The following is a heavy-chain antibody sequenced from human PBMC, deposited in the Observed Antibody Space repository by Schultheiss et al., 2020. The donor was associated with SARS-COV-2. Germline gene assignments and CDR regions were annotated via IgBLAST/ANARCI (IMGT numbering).Heavy chain of an antibody. J-gene: IGHJ6*02. V-gene: IGHV3-74*01. CDR3: ARDVTLVQGLIDYYGMDV. Sequence: GGSLRLSCAASGFTFSSYAMSWVRQAPGKGLEWVSRINSDGSSTSYADSVKGRFTVSRDNSRNTLYLQMNSLKPEDTAVHYCARDVTLVQGLIDYYGMDVWGQGTTVTVSS. CDR2: INSDGSST. D-gene: IGHD3-10*01. CDR1: GFTFSSYA.